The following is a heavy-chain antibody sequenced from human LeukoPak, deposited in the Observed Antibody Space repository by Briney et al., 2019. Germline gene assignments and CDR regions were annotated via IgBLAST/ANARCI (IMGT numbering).Heavy chain of an antibody. Sequence: GGSPRLSCAASGFTFSRFPIHWVRQAPGKGLEWVAVISYDGSNKYYADSVKGRFTISRDNSKNTLYLQMNSLRAEDTAVYYCARPNPYSRGYLYVGFDYWGQGTLVTVSS. V-gene: IGHV3-30-3*01. CDR2: ISYDGSNK. CDR1: GFTFSRFP. D-gene: IGHD6-25*01. CDR3: ARPNPYSRGYLYVGFDY. J-gene: IGHJ4*02.